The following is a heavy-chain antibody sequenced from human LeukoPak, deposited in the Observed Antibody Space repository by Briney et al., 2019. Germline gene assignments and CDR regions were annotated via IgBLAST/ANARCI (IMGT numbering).Heavy chain of an antibody. Sequence: PSETLSLTCTVSGGSISSYYWSWIRQPPGKGLEWIGYIYYSGSTNYNPSLKSRVTISVDTSKNQFSLKLSSVTAADTAVYYCARHGVDYGEEINFDYWGQGTLVTVSS. J-gene: IGHJ4*02. CDR2: IYYSGST. V-gene: IGHV4-59*08. D-gene: IGHD4-17*01. CDR3: ARHGVDYGEEINFDY. CDR1: GGSISSYY.